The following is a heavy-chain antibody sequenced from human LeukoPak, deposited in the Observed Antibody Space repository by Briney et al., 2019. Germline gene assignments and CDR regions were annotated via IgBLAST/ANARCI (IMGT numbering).Heavy chain of an antibody. CDR2: INPSGGST. J-gene: IGHJ3*02. D-gene: IGHD3-9*01. CDR3: ARSSAYYNEADI. CDR1: GYTFTNYY. Sequence: ASVEVSCKTSGYTFTNYYLHWVRQAPGQGLGLMGIINPSGGSTTYAQKFQGRLTMTGDTSTSTVYMEPTSLRSEDTAVYYCARSSAYYNEADIWGQGTMVTVSS. V-gene: IGHV1-46*01.